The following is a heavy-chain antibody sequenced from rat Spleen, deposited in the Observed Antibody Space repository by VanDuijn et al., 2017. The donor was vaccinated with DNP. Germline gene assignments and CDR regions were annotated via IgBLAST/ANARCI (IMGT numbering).Heavy chain of an antibody. CDR3: ARHTGSYDFDY. CDR2: INNAGST. D-gene: IGHD1-3*01. CDR1: AYSITSSFR. J-gene: IGHJ2*01. V-gene: IGHV3-3*01. Sequence: VQLQESGPGLVKPSQSLSLTCSVTAYSITSSFRWNWIRKFPGNKLEWMGYINNAGSTNYNPSLKSRISITRDTSKNQFFLQVNSVTTEDTATYHCARHTGSYDFDYWGQGVMVTVSS.